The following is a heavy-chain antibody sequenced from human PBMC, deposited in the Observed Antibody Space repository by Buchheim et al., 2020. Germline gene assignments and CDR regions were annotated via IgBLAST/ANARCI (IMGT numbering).Heavy chain of an antibody. Sequence: QVQLQQWGAGLLKPSETLSLTCAVYGGSFSGYYWSWIRQPPGKGLEWIGEINHSGSTNYNPSLKSRVTISVDTSKNQFSLKLSSVTAADTAVYYCARGVGLVPAARNYYYYGMDVWGQGTT. D-gene: IGHD2-2*01. CDR1: GGSFSGYY. CDR3: ARGVGLVPAARNYYYYGMDV. J-gene: IGHJ6*02. V-gene: IGHV4-34*01. CDR2: INHSGST.